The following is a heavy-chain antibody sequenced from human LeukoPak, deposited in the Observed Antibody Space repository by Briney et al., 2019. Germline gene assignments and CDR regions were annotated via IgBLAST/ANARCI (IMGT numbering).Heavy chain of an antibody. CDR1: GLTFSSSW. V-gene: IGHV3-74*01. J-gene: IGHJ4*02. CDR3: TRGADY. CDR2: INSDGSKT. Sequence: GGPLRLSCAASGLTFSSSWMHWVRQAPGKGLVWVSRINSDGSKTDYADSVKGRFTISRDNAKNTLYLQMDSLRAEDTAIHYCTRGADYWGQGTLVTVSS.